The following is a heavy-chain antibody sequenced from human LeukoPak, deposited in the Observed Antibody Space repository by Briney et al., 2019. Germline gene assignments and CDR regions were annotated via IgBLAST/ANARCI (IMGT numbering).Heavy chain of an antibody. D-gene: IGHD5-18*01. V-gene: IGHV3-30*04. CDR2: ISYDGSNK. Sequence: GGSLRLSCAASGFIFSSYAMHWVRQAPGKGLEWVAVISYDGSNKYADSVKGRFTISRDNSKNTLYLQMNSLRAEDTAVYYCAKDLRRIQLWSLFDYWGQGTLVTVSS. J-gene: IGHJ4*02. CDR3: AKDLRRIQLWSLFDY. CDR1: GFIFSSYA.